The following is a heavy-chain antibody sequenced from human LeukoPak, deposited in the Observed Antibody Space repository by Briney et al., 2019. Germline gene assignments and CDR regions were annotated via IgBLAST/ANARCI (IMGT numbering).Heavy chain of an antibody. CDR2: INPNSGGT. CDR3: ARKWNDFWSGYPEYYFDY. CDR1: GYTFTGYY. V-gene: IGHV1-2*02. D-gene: IGHD3-3*01. J-gene: IGHJ4*02. Sequence: ASVKVSCKASGYTFTGYYMHWVRQAPGQGLEWMGWINPNSGGTNYAQKFQGRVTMTRDTSISTAYMELSRLRSDDTAVYHCARKWNDFWSGYPEYYFDYWGQGTLVTVSS.